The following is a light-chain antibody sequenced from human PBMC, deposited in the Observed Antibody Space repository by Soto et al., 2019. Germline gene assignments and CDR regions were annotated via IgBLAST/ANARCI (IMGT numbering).Light chain of an antibody. Sequence: AIQLTQSPSSLSASVGDRVTITCRASQVIGSALAWYQQKPGKPPNLLIYDASRLESGVPSRFSGSGSGTDFTLTISSLQPEDFTTYYCQQFNAYPFTFGPGTRVDIK. V-gene: IGKV1-13*02. J-gene: IGKJ3*01. CDR1: QVIGSA. CDR2: DAS. CDR3: QQFNAYPFT.